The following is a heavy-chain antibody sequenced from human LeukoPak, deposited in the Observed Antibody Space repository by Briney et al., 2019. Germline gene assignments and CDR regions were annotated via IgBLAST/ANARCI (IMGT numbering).Heavy chain of an antibody. D-gene: IGHD2-15*01. CDR3: AREVGDGMDV. V-gene: IGHV3-7*01. Sequence: GGSLRLSCAASGFTFSSYWMHWVRLAPGKGLEWVANIKQDGSQKYYMDSVKGRFTISRDNAKNSLYLQMNSLRAEDTAVYYCAREVGDGMDVWGQGTTVTVSS. J-gene: IGHJ6*02. CDR2: IKQDGSQK. CDR1: GFTFSSYW.